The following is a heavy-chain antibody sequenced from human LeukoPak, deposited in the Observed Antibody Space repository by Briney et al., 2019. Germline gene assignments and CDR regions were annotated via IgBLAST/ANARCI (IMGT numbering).Heavy chain of an antibody. CDR1: GFTFSDYY. J-gene: IGHJ4*02. V-gene: IGHV3-11*04. CDR3: ARVRSGYSHENYFDY. Sequence: GGSLRLSCAASGFTFSDYYMSWIRQAPGKGLEWVSYISGSGSTIYYANSVKGRFTISRDNAKDSLYLQMNSLRAEDTAVYYCARVRSGYSHENYFDYWGQGTLVTVSS. D-gene: IGHD5-18*01. CDR2: ISGSGSTI.